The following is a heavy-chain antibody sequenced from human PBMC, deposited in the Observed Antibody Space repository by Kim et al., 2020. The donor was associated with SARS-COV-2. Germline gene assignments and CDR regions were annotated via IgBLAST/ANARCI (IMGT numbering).Heavy chain of an antibody. CDR3: ARGYATGTYFDY. CDR2: INHSGST. CDR1: GGSFSGYY. J-gene: IGHJ4*02. V-gene: IGHV4-34*01. Sequence: SETLSLTCAVYGGSFSGYYWSWIRQPPGKGLEWIGEINHSGSTNYNPSLKSRVTISVDTSKNQFSLKLSSVTAADTAVYYCARGYATGTYFDYWGQGTLVTVSS. D-gene: IGHD1-1*01.